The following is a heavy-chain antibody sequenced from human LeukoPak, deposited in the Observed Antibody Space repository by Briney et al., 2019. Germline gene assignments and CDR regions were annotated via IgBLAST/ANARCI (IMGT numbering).Heavy chain of an antibody. CDR3: TRYNNDHFDY. V-gene: IGHV3-33*01. D-gene: IGHD1-14*01. J-gene: IGHJ4*02. Sequence: GGSLRLSCAGSGFTFGGYGMHWFRQTPGKGLEWVAVIAYDGSRAFYADSVKARFTISRDNSKTTMSVQMDDLRAEDTAVYYCTRYNNDHFDYWGQGTLVTVSS. CDR1: GFTFGGYG. CDR2: IAYDGSRA.